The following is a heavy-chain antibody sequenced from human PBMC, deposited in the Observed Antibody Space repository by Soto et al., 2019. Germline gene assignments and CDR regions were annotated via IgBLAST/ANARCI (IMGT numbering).Heavy chain of an antibody. Sequence: QVQLQESGPGLVKPSETLPLTCTVSGGSISSYYWSWIRQPPGKGLEWIGYVSYTGSTYYNPSLQSRATISLGTSMNRFSLKVASVTAADTAVYYCARLSVDLNDYWSLDPWGQGTLVTVSS. CDR2: VSYTGST. D-gene: IGHD1-1*01. V-gene: IGHV4-59*13. CDR3: ARLSVDLNDYWSLDP. J-gene: IGHJ5*02. CDR1: GGSISSYY.